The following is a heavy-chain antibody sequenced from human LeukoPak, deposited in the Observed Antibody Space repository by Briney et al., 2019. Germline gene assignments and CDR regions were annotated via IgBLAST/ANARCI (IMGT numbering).Heavy chain of an antibody. CDR2: INPSGGST. D-gene: IGHD3-22*01. V-gene: IGHV1-46*01. Sequence: ASVKVSCKASGYTFTSYYMHWVRQAPGQGPEWMGIINPSGGSTSYAQKFQGRVTMTRDTSTSTVYMELSSLRSEDTAVYYCARGNYYDSSGFTYYYYYMDVWGKGTTVTISS. CDR1: GYTFTSYY. J-gene: IGHJ6*03. CDR3: ARGNYYDSSGFTYYYYYMDV.